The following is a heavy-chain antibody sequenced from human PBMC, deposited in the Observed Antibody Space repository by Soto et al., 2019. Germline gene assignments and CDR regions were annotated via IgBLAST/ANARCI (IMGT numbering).Heavy chain of an antibody. D-gene: IGHD5-12*01. CDR3: ARGGNRYSNVASGVGGFDF. J-gene: IGHJ4*02. CDR1: GASISSSY. V-gene: IGHV4-59*01. Sequence: SETLSLTCTVSGASISSSYWSWIRQSPARGLEWIAYVYHTGATNYNPSLKSRVTISLDTSKGQFSLNLTSLTTADTAVYFCARGGNRYSNVASGVGGFDFWGQGSLATVS. CDR2: VYHTGAT.